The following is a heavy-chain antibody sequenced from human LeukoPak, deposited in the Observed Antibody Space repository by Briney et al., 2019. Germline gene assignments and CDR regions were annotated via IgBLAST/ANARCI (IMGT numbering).Heavy chain of an antibody. V-gene: IGHV4-38-2*02. D-gene: IGHD3-22*01. CDR2: IYHSGSN. J-gene: IGHJ4*02. CDR1: GYSISSGYY. Sequence: SETLSLTCSVSGYSISSGYYLGWIRQPPGKGLEWIGSIYHSGSNHHNPSLKSRVTVSVDKSKNQFSLKLSSVTAADTAVYSCGRGDYYDNSATDYWGQGTLVTVSS. CDR3: GRGDYYDNSATDY.